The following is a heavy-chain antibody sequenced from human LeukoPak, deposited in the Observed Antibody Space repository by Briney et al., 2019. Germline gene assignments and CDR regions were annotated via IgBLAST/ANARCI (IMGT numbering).Heavy chain of an antibody. V-gene: IGHV1-69*13. CDR2: IIPIFGTT. J-gene: IGHJ3*02. D-gene: IGHD2-21*01. CDR1: GGTFSSYT. CDR3: ARGWQLGGDLGDAFDI. Sequence: SVKVSCKTSGGTFSSYTITWLRQAPGQGLEWMGGIIPIFGTTNYAQKFQGRVTITADESTSTAYMELSSLRSEDTAVYYCARGWQLGGDLGDAFDIWGQGTMVTVSS.